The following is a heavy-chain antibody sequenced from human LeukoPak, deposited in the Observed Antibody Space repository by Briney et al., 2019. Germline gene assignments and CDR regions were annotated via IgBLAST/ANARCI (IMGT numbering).Heavy chain of an antibody. J-gene: IGHJ4*02. CDR1: GGSISSSSYY. D-gene: IGHD3-22*01. CDR3: ARGYYYDSREPLDY. V-gene: IGHV4-39*07. Sequence: SETLSLTCTVSGGSISSSSYYWGWIRQPPGKGLEWIGSIYYSGSTYYNPSLKSRVTISVDTSKNQFSVKLSSVTAADTAVYYCARGYYYDSREPLDYWGQGTLVTVSS. CDR2: IYYSGST.